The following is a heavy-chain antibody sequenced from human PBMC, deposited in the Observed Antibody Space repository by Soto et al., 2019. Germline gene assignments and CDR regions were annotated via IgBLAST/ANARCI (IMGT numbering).Heavy chain of an antibody. V-gene: IGHV1-18*01. CDR3: ARGPPLPATAPTQV. CDR1: GYTFTSCG. CDR2: ISAYNGNT. J-gene: IGHJ4*02. D-gene: IGHD2-2*01. Sequence: VASVKVSCKASGYTFTSCGISWVRQAPGQGLEWMGWISAYNGNTNYAQKLQGRVTMTTDTSTSTAYMELRSLRSDDTAVYYCARGPPLPATAPTQVWGQGTLVTVSS.